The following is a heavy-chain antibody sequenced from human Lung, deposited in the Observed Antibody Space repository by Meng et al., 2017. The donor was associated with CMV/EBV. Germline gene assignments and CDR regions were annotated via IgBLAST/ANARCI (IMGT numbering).Heavy chain of an antibody. CDR1: GFTFNSYA. CDR3: VRDWKYS. Sequence: GGSLRLSCAASGFTFNSYAMNWVRQAPGKGLEWVSYISETSSYIYYADSVKGRFTISRDNANNSLYLQMSSLRAEDTALYYCVRDWKYSWGQGTLVTVYS. CDR2: ISETSSYI. J-gene: IGHJ4*02. D-gene: IGHD1-1*01. V-gene: IGHV3-21*01.